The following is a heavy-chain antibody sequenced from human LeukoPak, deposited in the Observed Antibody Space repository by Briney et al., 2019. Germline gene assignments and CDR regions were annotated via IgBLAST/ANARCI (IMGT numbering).Heavy chain of an antibody. D-gene: IGHD6-13*01. CDR3: ARAIGIAAAMDWYFDL. J-gene: IGHJ2*01. V-gene: IGHV1-8*01. CDR2: MNPNSGNT. CDR1: GYSFTSYD. Sequence: ASVNVSCKASGYSFTSYDINWVRQATGQGLEWMGWMNPNSGNTGYAQKFQGRVTMTRNTSISTAYMELSSLRSEDTAVYYCARAIGIAAAMDWYFDLWGRGTLVTVSS.